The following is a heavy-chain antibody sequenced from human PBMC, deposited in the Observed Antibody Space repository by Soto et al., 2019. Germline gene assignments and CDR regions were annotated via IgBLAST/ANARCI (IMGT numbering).Heavy chain of an antibody. CDR3: ARPGSGSSWYQYYYYYYGMDV. D-gene: IGHD6-13*01. CDR2: IYYSGST. J-gene: IGHJ6*02. V-gene: IGHV4-59*01. Sequence: PSETLSLTCTVSGGSSSSYYWSWIRQPPGKGLEWIGYIYYSGSTNYNPSLKSRVTISVDTSKNQFSLKLSSVTAADTAVYYCARPGSGSSWYQYYYYYYGMDVWGQGTTVTVSS. CDR1: GGSSSSYY.